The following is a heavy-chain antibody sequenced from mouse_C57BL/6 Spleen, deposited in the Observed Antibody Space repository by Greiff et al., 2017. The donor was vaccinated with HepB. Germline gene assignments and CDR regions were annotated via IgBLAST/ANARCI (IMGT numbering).Heavy chain of an antibody. D-gene: IGHD1-1*01. V-gene: IGHV5-12*01. CDR2: ISNGGGST. CDR1: GFTFSDYY. J-gene: IGHJ4*01. CDR3: ERSTTVVGRGAMDY. Sequence: EVKLVESGGGLVQPGGSLKLSCAASGFTFSDYYMYWVRQTPEKRLEWVAYISNGGGSTCYPDTVKGRFTISRDNAKNTLYLQMSRLKSEDTAMYYCERSTTVVGRGAMDYWGQGTSVTVSS.